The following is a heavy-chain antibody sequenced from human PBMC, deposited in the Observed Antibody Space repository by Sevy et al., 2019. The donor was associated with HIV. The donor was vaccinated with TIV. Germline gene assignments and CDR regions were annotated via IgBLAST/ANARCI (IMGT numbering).Heavy chain of an antibody. CDR2: IWYDGSNK. CDR1: GFTFSSYG. D-gene: IGHD3-22*01. Sequence: GGSLRLSCAASGFTFSSYGMHWVRQAPGKGLEWVAVIWYDGSNKYYADSVKGRFTISRDNSKNTVYLQMNSLRAEDTAGYYCARGAWGYYDSSGLFDYWGQGTLVTVSS. J-gene: IGHJ4*02. CDR3: ARGAWGYYDSSGLFDY. V-gene: IGHV3-33*01.